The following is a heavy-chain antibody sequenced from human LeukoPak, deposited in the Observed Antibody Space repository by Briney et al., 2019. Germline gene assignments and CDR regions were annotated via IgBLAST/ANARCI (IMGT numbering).Heavy chain of an antibody. V-gene: IGHV1-2*02. CDR2: INPNSGGT. J-gene: IGHJ6*03. CDR3: ARAFPNHYDSDFGYYYYYMDV. Sequence: GASVKVSCKASGYTFTGYYMHWVRQAPGQGLEWMGWINPNSGGTNYAQKFQGRVTMTRDTSISTAYMELSRLRSDDTAVYYCARAFPNHYDSDFGYYYYYMDVWGKGTTVTVSS. D-gene: IGHD3-22*01. CDR1: GYTFTGYY.